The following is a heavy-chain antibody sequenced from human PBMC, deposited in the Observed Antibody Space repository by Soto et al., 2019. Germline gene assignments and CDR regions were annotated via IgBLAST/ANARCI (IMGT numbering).Heavy chain of an antibody. Sequence: GASVKVSCKASGYTFTSYGISWVRQAPGQGLEWMGWISAYNGNTNYAQKLQGRVTMTTDTSTSTAYMELRSLRSDDTAVYYCARGSPRAWLQLEGLDYWGQGTLVTVSS. D-gene: IGHD5-12*01. CDR3: ARGSPRAWLQLEGLDY. CDR2: ISAYNGNT. CDR1: GYTFTSYG. J-gene: IGHJ4*02. V-gene: IGHV1-18*04.